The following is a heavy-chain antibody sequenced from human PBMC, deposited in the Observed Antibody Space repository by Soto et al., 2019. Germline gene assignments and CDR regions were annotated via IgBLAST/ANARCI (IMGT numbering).Heavy chain of an antibody. CDR2: IKAKIDGETT. J-gene: IGHJ4*02. CDR3: VEGWNDF. Sequence: EVYLVESGGDLVEPGGSLRLSCAASKFMFSSARMSWVRQAPGQGLEWVGRIKAKIDGETTDYADFVQGRFTISRDDSKNTLFLEMNSLKIEDTAVYFCVEGWNDFWGQGTLVTVSS. V-gene: IGHV3-15*01. CDR1: KFMFSSAR. D-gene: IGHD1-1*01.